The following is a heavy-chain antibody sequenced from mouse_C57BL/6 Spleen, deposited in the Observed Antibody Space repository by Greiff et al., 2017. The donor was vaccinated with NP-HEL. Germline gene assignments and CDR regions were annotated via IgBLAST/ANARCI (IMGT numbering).Heavy chain of an antibody. V-gene: IGHV1-64*01. J-gene: IGHJ2*01. CDR1: GYTFTSYW. CDR2: IHPNSGST. CDR3: ARDDYEPFDY. Sequence: QVQLQQPGAELVKPGASVKLSCKASGYTFTSYWMHWVKQRPGQGLEWIGMIHPNSGSTNYNEKFKGKAILTADKSSSTAYMQLSSLTSEDSAVYFCARDDYEPFDYWGQGTTLTVSS. D-gene: IGHD2-4*01.